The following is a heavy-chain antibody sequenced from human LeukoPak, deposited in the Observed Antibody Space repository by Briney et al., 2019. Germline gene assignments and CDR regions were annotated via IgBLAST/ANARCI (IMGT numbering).Heavy chain of an antibody. CDR2: IWYDGSNK. J-gene: IGHJ3*02. D-gene: IGHD3-10*01. CDR1: GFTFSSYG. V-gene: IGHV3-33*01. Sequence: GGSLRLSCAASGFTFSSYGMHWVRQAPGKGLEWVAVIWYDGSNKYYADSVKGRFTISRDNSKNTLYLQMDSLRAEDTAVYYCAREELITRDAFDIWGQGTMVTVSS. CDR3: AREELITRDAFDI.